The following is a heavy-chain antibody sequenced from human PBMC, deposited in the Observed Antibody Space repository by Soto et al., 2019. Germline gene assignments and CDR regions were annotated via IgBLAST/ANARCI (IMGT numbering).Heavy chain of an antibody. CDR3: AKETSGYSSSWSYYYGMDV. CDR2: ISYDGSNK. V-gene: IGHV3-30*18. J-gene: IGHJ6*02. D-gene: IGHD6-13*01. Sequence: QVQLVESGGGVVQPGRSLRLSCAASGFTFSSYGMHWVRHAPGKGLEWVAIISYDGSNKYYADSVKGRFTISRDNSKNTLYLQMTRLRAEDTAVYYCAKETSGYSSSWSYYYGMDVWGQGTTVTVSS. CDR1: GFTFSSYG.